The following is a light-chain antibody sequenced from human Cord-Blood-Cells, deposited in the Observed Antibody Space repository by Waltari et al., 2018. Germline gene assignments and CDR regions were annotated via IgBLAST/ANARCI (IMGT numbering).Light chain of an antibody. CDR3: QQYNNWLT. CDR2: GAS. V-gene: IGKV3-15*01. Sequence: EIVMTQSTATLSVSPGERPTLSCRASQSVSSILAWYQQKPGQAPRLLIYGASTRATGIPARFSGSGSGTEFTLTISSLQSEDFAVYYCQQYNNWLTFGGGTKVEIK. J-gene: IGKJ4*01. CDR1: QSVSSI.